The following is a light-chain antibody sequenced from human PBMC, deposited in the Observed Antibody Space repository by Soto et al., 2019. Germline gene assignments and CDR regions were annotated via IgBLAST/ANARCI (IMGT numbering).Light chain of an antibody. CDR3: AAWDDSLNGYV. CDR1: SSNIGSNT. CDR2: SNN. Sequence: QSVLTQPPSASGTPGQRVTISCSGSSSNIGSNTVNWYQQLPGTAPKLLIHSNNQWPSGVPDRISGSKSGTSASLAISGLQSEDEADYYCAAWDDSLNGYVFGTGTKVTVL. V-gene: IGLV1-44*01. J-gene: IGLJ1*01.